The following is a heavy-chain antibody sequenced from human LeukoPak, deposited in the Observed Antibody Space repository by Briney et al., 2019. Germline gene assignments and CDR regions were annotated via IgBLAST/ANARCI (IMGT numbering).Heavy chain of an antibody. Sequence: ASVKVSCKASGYTFTSYAMHWVRQAPGQRLEWMGWINAGNGNTKYSQKFQGRVTITRDTSASTAYMELSSLRSEDTAAYYCAREHNWNYVWYYYYGMDVWGQGTTVTVSS. CDR2: INAGNGNT. CDR3: AREHNWNYVWYYYYGMDV. V-gene: IGHV1-3*01. CDR1: GYTFTSYA. J-gene: IGHJ6*02. D-gene: IGHD1-7*01.